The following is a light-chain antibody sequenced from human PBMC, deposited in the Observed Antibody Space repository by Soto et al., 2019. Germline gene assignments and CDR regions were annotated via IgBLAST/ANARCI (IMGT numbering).Light chain of an antibody. CDR1: NSDVGSYNL. Sequence: QSALTQPASVSGSPGXSXTISCTGTNSDVGSYNLVSWYQQHPDKAPKLMIYEASKRPSGVSDRFSGSKSGNTASLTISGLQAEDEADYYCCSHAGSSTYVVFGGGTKLTVL. J-gene: IGLJ2*01. V-gene: IGLV2-23*01. CDR3: CSHAGSSTYVV. CDR2: EAS.